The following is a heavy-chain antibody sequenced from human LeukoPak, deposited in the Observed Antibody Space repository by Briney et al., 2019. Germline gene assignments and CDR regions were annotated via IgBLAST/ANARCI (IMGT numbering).Heavy chain of an antibody. D-gene: IGHD5-24*01. CDR1: GGTFNSYA. CDR3: ASGRDGYNWYYYGMDV. CDR2: IIPIFGTA. Sequence: GASVTVSCTASGGTFNSYAISWVRQAPGQGLEWMGGIIPIFGTANYAQKFQGRVTITADESTSTAHMELSSLRSEDTAVYYCASGRDGYNWYYYGMDVWGQGTTVTVSS. V-gene: IGHV1-69*01. J-gene: IGHJ6*02.